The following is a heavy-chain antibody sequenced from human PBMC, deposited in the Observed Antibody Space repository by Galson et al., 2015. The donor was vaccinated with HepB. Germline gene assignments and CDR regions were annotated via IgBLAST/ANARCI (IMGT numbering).Heavy chain of an antibody. Sequence: SLRLSCAASGFTFSGTAMHWVRQASGKGLEWVGRIRSKANSYATAYAASVKGRFTISRDDSKNTAYLQMNSLKTEDTAVYYCTRRGGGLDVWGQGTTVTVSS. D-gene: IGHD1-26*01. CDR3: TRRGGGLDV. J-gene: IGHJ6*02. CDR2: IRSKANSYAT. CDR1: GFTFSGTA. V-gene: IGHV3-73*01.